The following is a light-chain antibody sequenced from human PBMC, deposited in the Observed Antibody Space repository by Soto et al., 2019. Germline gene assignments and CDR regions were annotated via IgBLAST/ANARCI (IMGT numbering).Light chain of an antibody. J-gene: IGKJ1*01. Sequence: ENVLTQSPCTLSLSPGERATLSCRASQSVSRTYLAWYQQKPVQAPRLLIYATSSRATGIPDRFSGSGSGTEFTLTISRLEPEDFAVYYCQQYGTSPWTFGQGTKVDIK. CDR1: QSVSRTY. V-gene: IGKV3-20*01. CDR2: ATS. CDR3: QQYGTSPWT.